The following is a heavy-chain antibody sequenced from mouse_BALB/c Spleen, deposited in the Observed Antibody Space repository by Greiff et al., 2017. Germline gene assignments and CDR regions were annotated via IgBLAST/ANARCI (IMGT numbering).Heavy chain of an antibody. CDR3: ARVYYYGFDY. V-gene: IGHV1-82*01. J-gene: IGHJ2*01. D-gene: IGHD1-1*01. CDR2: IYPGDGDT. Sequence: QVQLKQSGPELVKPGASVKISCKASGYAFSSSWMNWVKQRPGQGLEWIGRIYPGDGDTNYNGKFKGKATLTADKSSSTAYMQLSSLTSVDSAVYFCARVYYYGFDYWGQGTTLTVSS. CDR1: GYAFSSSW.